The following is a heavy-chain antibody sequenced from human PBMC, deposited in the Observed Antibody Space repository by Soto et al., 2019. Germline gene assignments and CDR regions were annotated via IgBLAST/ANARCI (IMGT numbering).Heavy chain of an antibody. Sequence: QVQPVLSGAEVKKPGSSVKVSCKASGGTFSSYALSWVRQAPGQGLEWMGGIIPIFGAANYEQKFQGRVTITADESTSTAYMELSSLRSEDTAVYYCARGGATRTTRKDRRIYYYYGMDVWGQGTTVTVSS. CDR3: ARGGATRTTRKDRRIYYYYGMDV. V-gene: IGHV1-69*12. CDR1: GGTFSSYA. CDR2: IIPIFGAA. D-gene: IGHD5-12*01. J-gene: IGHJ6*02.